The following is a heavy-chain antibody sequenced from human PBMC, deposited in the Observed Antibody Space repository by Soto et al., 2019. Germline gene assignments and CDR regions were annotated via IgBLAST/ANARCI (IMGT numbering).Heavy chain of an antibody. Sequence: PGESLRLSCAASGISFSRYSMNWVRQAPGKGLEWVSYISSTSTTIYYADSVKGRFTISRDNAKNSLYLQMNSLRAEDTFVYYCAKEGGLSGSYYISSSYYFDYWGQGT. CDR3: AKEGGLSGSYYISSSYYFDY. J-gene: IGHJ4*02. CDR2: ISSTSTTI. D-gene: IGHD1-26*01. V-gene: IGHV3-48*01. CDR1: GISFSRYS.